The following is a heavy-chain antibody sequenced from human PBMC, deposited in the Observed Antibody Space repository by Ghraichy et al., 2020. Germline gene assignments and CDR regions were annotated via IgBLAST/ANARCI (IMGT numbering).Heavy chain of an antibody. V-gene: IGHV4-59*01. CDR3: ARCRNNWLGEAGYLDL. CDR1: GGSISSYY. J-gene: IGHJ2*01. D-gene: IGHD3-10*01. Sequence: SETLSLTCTVSGGSISSYYWSWIRQPPGKGLEWIGYIYYSGSTNNNPSLKSRVTISVDTSKNQFSLKMSSVTAADTAVYYCARCRNNWLGEAGYLDLWGRGTLVTVSS. CDR2: IYYSGST.